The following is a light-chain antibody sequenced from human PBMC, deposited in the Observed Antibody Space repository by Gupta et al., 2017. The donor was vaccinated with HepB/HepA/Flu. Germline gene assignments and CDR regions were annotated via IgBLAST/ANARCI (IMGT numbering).Light chain of an antibody. V-gene: IGLV3-1*01. CDR2: QDS. J-gene: IGLJ2*01. Sequence: TCSGDKVGDKYACWYQQKPGQSPVLVIYQDSKRPSGLPERVSGSNSGNTATLTILGTQAMDDSDYYCQAWDISTEVFGGGTKVTVL. CDR1: KVGDKY. CDR3: QAWDISTEV.